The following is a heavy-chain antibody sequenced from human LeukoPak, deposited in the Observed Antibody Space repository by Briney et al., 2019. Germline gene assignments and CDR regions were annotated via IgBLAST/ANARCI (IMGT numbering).Heavy chain of an antibody. D-gene: IGHD3-10*01. CDR1: GGSISSYY. J-gene: IGHJ4*02. CDR2: IYYSGST. CDR3: ASLRDTMVRGVFDY. V-gene: IGHV4-59*01. Sequence: SETLSLTCTVSGGSISSYYWSWIRQPPGKGLEWIGHIYYSGSTNYNPSLKSRVTISVDTSKHQFSLKLSSVTAADTAVYYCASLRDTMVRGVFDYWGQGTLVTVSS.